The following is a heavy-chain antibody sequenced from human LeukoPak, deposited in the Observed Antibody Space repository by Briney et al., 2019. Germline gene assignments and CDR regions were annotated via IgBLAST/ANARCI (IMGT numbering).Heavy chain of an antibody. Sequence: PSQTLSLTCTVSGGSISSGDYYWSWIRQPPGKGLEWIGYICYSGSTYYNPSLKSRVTISVDTSKNQFSLELSSVTAADTAVYYCARDNPSRSGELEYFDYWGQGTLVTVSS. D-gene: IGHD3-10*01. V-gene: IGHV4-30-4*01. CDR1: GGSISSGDYY. J-gene: IGHJ4*02. CDR3: ARDNPSRSGELEYFDY. CDR2: ICYSGST.